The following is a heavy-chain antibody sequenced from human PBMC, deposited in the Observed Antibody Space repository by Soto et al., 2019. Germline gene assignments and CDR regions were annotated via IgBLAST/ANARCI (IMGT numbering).Heavy chain of an antibody. CDR1: GFTFSSYG. J-gene: IGHJ4*02. D-gene: IGHD2-2*01. Sequence: QVQLVESGGGVVQPGRSLRLSCAASGFTFSSYGMHWVRQAPGKGLEWVAVIWYDGRNKYYVDSVKGRFTISRDNSKNTLYLQMNSLRAEVTAVYYCARDHHVVVPAALFDYWGQGTLVTVSS. V-gene: IGHV3-33*01. CDR2: IWYDGRNK. CDR3: ARDHHVVVPAALFDY.